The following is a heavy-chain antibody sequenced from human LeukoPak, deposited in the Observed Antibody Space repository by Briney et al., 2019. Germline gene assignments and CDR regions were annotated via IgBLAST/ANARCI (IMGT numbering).Heavy chain of an antibody. CDR1: GFTFSSYG. J-gene: IGHJ4*02. CDR2: ISYDGSNK. CDR3: AKDQGSLLAMDIDY. V-gene: IGHV3-30*18. Sequence: PGGSLRLSCAASGFTFSSYGMHWVRQAPGKGLEWVAVISYDGSNKYYADSVKGRFTISRDNSKNTLYLQMNSLRAEDTAVYYCAKDQGSLLAMDIDYWGQGTLVTVSS. D-gene: IGHD6-19*01.